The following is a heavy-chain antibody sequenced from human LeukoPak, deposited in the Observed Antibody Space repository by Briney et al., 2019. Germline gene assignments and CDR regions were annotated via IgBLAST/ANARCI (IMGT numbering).Heavy chain of an antibody. CDR2: ISGSGGST. D-gene: IGHD6-19*01. J-gene: IGHJ3*02. V-gene: IGHV3-23*01. CDR3: ARDSIAVYAFDI. Sequence: PGGSLRLSCAASGFTFSSYAMSWVRQAPGKGLEWVSAISGSGGSTYYADSVKGRFTISRDNSKNTLYLQMNSLRAEDTAVYYCARDSIAVYAFDIWGQGTMVTVSS. CDR1: GFTFSSYA.